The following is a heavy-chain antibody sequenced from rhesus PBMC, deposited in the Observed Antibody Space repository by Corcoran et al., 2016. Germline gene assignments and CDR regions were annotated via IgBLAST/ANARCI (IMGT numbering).Heavy chain of an antibody. CDR1: GGSISGYYD. CDR3: ASIVVVVFALNRFDV. Sequence: QVQLQESGPGLVKPAETLSLTCTVSGGSISGYYDWSWIRQPPGKGLEWFGGIYGHSASTYYNPSLKSRVTLSKDASKNQFSLKLSSVTAADTAVYYCASIVVVVFALNRFDVWGPGVLVTVSS. CDR2: IYGHSAST. J-gene: IGHJ5-1*01. V-gene: IGHV4-143*01. D-gene: IGHD2-39*02.